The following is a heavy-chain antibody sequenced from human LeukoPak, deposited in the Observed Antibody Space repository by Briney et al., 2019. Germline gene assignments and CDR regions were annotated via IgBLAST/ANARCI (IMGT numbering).Heavy chain of an antibody. CDR3: ARDPPRYSTTIDY. CDR2: IIPILGIA. D-gene: IGHD6-13*01. J-gene: IGHJ4*02. CDR1: GGTFSSYA. V-gene: IGHV1-69*04. Sequence: ASVKVSCKASGGTFSSYAISWVRQAPGQGLEWMGRIIPILGIANYAQKFQGRVTITADKSTSTAYMELSSLRSEDTAVYYCARDPPRYSTTIDYWGQGTLVTVSS.